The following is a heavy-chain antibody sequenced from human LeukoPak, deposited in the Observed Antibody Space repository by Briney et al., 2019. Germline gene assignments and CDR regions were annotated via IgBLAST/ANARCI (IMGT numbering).Heavy chain of an antibody. Sequence: GESLKISCKGSGYSFTSYWIGWVRQMPGKGLEWIGIIYPGDSDTRYSPSFQGQVTISADKSISTAYLQWSSLKASDTAMYYCARRVYGSGSYYNVFDYWGQGTLVTVSS. D-gene: IGHD3-10*01. CDR1: GYSFTSYW. CDR3: ARRVYGSGSYYNVFDY. CDR2: IYPGDSDT. J-gene: IGHJ4*02. V-gene: IGHV5-51*01.